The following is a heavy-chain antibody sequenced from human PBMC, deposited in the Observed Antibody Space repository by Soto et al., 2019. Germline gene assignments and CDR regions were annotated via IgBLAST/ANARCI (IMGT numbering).Heavy chain of an antibody. Sequence: ASVKVSCKAPGYTFTGYYMHWVRQAPGQGLEWMGWINPNSGGTNYAQKFQGRVTMTRDTSISTAYMELSRLRSDDTAVYYCARYYYDSSGTYNWFDPWGQGTLVTVSS. CDR2: INPNSGGT. J-gene: IGHJ5*02. CDR1: GYTFTGYY. CDR3: ARYYYDSSGTYNWFDP. D-gene: IGHD3-22*01. V-gene: IGHV1-2*02.